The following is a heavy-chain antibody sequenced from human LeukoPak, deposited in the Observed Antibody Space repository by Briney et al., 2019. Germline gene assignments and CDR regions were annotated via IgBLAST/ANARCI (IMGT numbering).Heavy chain of an antibody. CDR2: IIPIFGTA. Sequence: GSPVKVSCKASGGTFSSYAISWVRQAPGQGLEWMGGIIPIFGTANYAQKFQGRVTITADESTSTAYMELSSLRFEDTAVYYCARGGYSSSWSYYYYGMDVWGKGTTVTVSS. CDR3: ARGGYSSSWSYYYYGMDV. CDR1: GGTFSSYA. V-gene: IGHV1-69*01. J-gene: IGHJ6*04. D-gene: IGHD6-13*01.